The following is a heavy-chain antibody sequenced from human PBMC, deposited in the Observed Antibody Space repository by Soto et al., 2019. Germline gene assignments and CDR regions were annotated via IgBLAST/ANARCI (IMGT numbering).Heavy chain of an antibody. J-gene: IGHJ6*03. CDR1: GGSISSYY. CDR2: IYYSGST. V-gene: IGHV4-59*01. CDR3: ARGGTTTVTTIVRHYYYYMDV. D-gene: IGHD4-4*01. Sequence: SETLSLTCTVSGGSISSYYWSWIRQPPGKGLEWIGYIYYSGSTNYNPSLKSRVTISVDTSKNQFSLKLSSVTAADTAVYYCARGGTTTVTTIVRHYYYYMDVWGKGTTVTVSS.